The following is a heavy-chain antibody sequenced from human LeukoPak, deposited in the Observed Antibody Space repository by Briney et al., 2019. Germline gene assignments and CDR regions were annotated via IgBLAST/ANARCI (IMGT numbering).Heavy chain of an antibody. CDR3: ARDKAGTRDY. D-gene: IGHD1-1*01. Sequence: SETLSLTCTVSGDSISSGGYYWSWIRQHPGKGLEWIGYIYYSGSTYHNPSLKSRVTISVDTSKNQFSLRLSSVTAADTAVYYCARDKAGTRDYWGQGTLVTVAS. CDR1: GDSISSGGYY. V-gene: IGHV4-31*03. J-gene: IGHJ4*02. CDR2: IYYSGST.